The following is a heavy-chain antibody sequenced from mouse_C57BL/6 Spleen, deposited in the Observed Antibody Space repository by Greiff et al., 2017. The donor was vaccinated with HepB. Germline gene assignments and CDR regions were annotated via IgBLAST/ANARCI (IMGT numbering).Heavy chain of an antibody. CDR1: GYTFTSYW. D-gene: IGHD2-4*01. CDR2: IHPNSGST. CDR3: ARESSTMIFAY. J-gene: IGHJ3*01. Sequence: QVQLQQPGAELVKPGASVKLSCKASGYTFTSYWMHWVKQRPGQGLEWIGMIHPNSGSTNYNEKFKSKATLTVDKSSSTAYMQLSSLTSEDSAVYYCARESSTMIFAYWGQGTLVTVSA. V-gene: IGHV1-64*01.